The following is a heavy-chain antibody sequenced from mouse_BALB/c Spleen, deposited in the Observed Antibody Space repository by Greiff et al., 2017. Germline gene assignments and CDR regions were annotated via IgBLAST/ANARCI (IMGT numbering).Heavy chain of an antibody. Sequence: EVKVVESGGDLVKPGGSLKLSCAASGFTFSSYGMSWVRQTPDKRLEWVATISSGGSYTYYPDSVKGRFTISRDNAKNTLYLQMSSLKSEDTAMYYCARPLYGNYVGYFDYWGQGTTLTVSS. J-gene: IGHJ2*01. D-gene: IGHD2-1*01. V-gene: IGHV5-6*01. CDR3: ARPLYGNYVGYFDY. CDR2: ISSGGSYT. CDR1: GFTFSSYG.